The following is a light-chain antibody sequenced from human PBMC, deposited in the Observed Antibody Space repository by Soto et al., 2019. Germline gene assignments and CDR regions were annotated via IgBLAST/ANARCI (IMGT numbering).Light chain of an antibody. CDR2: GAS. CDR1: QSVSSN. J-gene: IGKJ1*01. CDR3: MQYNNWHPETWT. Sequence: EIVMTQSPAALSVSPGERATLSCRASQSVSSNLALYQQKPGQAPRLLIYGASTRATGIPARFSGSGSGTEFTLTIISLQCEDVAVDFCMQYNNWHPETWTFGQGNKV. V-gene: IGKV3-15*01.